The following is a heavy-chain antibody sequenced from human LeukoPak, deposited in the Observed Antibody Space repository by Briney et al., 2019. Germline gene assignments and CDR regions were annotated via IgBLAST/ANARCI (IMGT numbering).Heavy chain of an antibody. CDR2: IKKNGSEI. Sequence: PGGSLRLSCAASGFTFSSYWMSWVRQAPGKGLEWVSNIKKNGSEIYYVDSVKGRFTISRDNAKNSLYLQMNSLRAEDTAVYYCARGGDPAMAYFDYWGQGTLVTVSS. CDR1: GFTFSSYW. V-gene: IGHV3-7*03. CDR3: ARGGDPAMAYFDY. D-gene: IGHD5-18*01. J-gene: IGHJ4*02.